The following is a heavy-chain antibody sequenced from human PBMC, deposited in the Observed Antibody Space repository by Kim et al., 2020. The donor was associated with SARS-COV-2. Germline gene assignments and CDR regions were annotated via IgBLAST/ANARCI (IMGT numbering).Heavy chain of an antibody. J-gene: IGHJ4*02. V-gene: IGHV1-3*01. CDR2: INAGNGNT. CDR3: ARVSRSFVSGGNSGGLDY. CDR1: GYTFTSYA. Sequence: ASVKVSCKASGYTFTSYAMHWVRQAPGQRLEWMGWINAGNGNTKYSQKFQGRVTITRDTSASTAYMELSSLRSEDTAVYYCARVSRSFVSGGNSGGLDYWGQGTLVTVSS. D-gene: IGHD2-15*01.